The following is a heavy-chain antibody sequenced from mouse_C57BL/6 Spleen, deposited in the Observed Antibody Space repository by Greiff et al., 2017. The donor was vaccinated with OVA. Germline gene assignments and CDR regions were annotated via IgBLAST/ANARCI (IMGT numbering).Heavy chain of an antibody. Sequence: VQLQQSGPELVKPGASVKISCKASGYSFTGYYMNWVKQSPEKSLEWIGEINPSTGGTTYNQKFKAKATLTVDKSYSTAYMQLKSLTSEYSAVYYCARSGYYGNYDYAMDYWGQGTSVTVSS. CDR1: GYSFTGYY. CDR2: INPSTGGT. V-gene: IGHV1-42*01. D-gene: IGHD2-1*01. CDR3: ARSGYYGNYDYAMDY. J-gene: IGHJ4*01.